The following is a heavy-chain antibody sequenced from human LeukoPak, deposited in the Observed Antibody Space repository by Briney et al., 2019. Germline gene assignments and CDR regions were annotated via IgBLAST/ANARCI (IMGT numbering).Heavy chain of an antibody. Sequence: PGGSLTLSCTESRFTSCTYWLSSGCQVPGQGLEWVAIIKYDAIEKYYVESVKGRFTVSRDNAKASVYLQMNSLRAEDTAVYYCARDKRAGSRDGSLFDSWGQGTLVTVSS. V-gene: IGHV3-7*01. CDR3: ARDKRAGSRDGSLFDS. CDR2: IKYDAIEK. D-gene: IGHD2-15*01. J-gene: IGHJ4*02. CDR1: RFTSCTYW.